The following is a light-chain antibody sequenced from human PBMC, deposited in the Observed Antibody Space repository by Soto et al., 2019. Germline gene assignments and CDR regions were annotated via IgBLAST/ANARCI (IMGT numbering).Light chain of an antibody. Sequence: EIVLTQSPGTLSLSPGERATLSCRASQSVNSSFLAWYHQQPGQAPRLLIYAASTRATGIPDRFSGSGSGTDFTLTISRLEPEDFAVYYCQQYDSSRWTFGQGTKVEVK. CDR3: QQYDSSRWT. J-gene: IGKJ1*01. V-gene: IGKV3-20*01. CDR1: QSVNSSF. CDR2: AAS.